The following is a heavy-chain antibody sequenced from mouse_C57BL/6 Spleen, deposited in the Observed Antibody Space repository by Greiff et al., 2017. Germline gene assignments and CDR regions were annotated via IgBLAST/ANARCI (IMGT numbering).Heavy chain of an antibody. V-gene: IGHV1-5*01. CDR2: IYPGTSST. CDR1: GYTFTSYW. Sequence: EVQLMESGTVLARPGASVKMSCKTSGYTFTSYWMHWVKQRPGQGLEWIGAIYPGTSSTNYNQKFQGKAKLTAVTSASTAYIVLRRLTNEDSAVYYCTPGDYFDYWGQGTTLTVSS. CDR3: TPGDYFDY. J-gene: IGHJ2*01.